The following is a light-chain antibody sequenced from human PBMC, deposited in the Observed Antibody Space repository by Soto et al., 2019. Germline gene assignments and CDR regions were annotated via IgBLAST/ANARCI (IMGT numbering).Light chain of an antibody. CDR1: QDISNH. CDR3: QRYNSYPVS. J-gene: IGKJ4*01. Sequence: DIQMTQSPSSLSASVGDRVTITCRASQDISNHLAWFQQKPGKAPKSLISAASSLQSGVPSKFSGSGSGTDFTLTISSLQPEDVATYYCQRYNSYPVSFGGGTKVEIK. CDR2: AAS. V-gene: IGKV1-16*02.